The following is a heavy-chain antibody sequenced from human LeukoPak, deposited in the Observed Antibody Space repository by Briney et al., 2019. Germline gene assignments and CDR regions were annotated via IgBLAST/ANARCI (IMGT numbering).Heavy chain of an antibody. Sequence: ASVKVSCKASGGTFSDYVISWVRQAPGQGLEWMGGIIPIFNTTNYAQKFQGRVTITADGSTRTAYMELSRLRSEDTAVYCCARRYFGSGSANWFDPWGQGTLVTVSS. CDR3: ARRYFGSGSANWFDP. D-gene: IGHD3-10*01. CDR1: GGTFSDYV. J-gene: IGHJ5*02. V-gene: IGHV1-69*01. CDR2: IIPIFNTT.